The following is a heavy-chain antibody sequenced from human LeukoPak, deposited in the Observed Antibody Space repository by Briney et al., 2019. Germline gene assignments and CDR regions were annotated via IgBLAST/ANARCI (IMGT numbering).Heavy chain of an antibody. D-gene: IGHD6-13*01. CDR1: GGSISSYY. Sequence: SKTLSLTCTVSGGSISSYYWSWIRQPPGKGLEWIGYIYYSGSTNYNPSLKSRVTISVDTSKNQFSLKLSSVTAADTAVYYCAGADSSSWYADFDYWGQGTLVTVSS. V-gene: IGHV4-59*01. CDR3: AGADSSSWYADFDY. J-gene: IGHJ4*02. CDR2: IYYSGST.